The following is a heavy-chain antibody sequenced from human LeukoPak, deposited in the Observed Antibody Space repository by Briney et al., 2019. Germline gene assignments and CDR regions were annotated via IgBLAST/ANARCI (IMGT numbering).Heavy chain of an antibody. CDR3: ASDYSGYGHFDY. D-gene: IGHD5-12*01. CDR1: GYTFTSYD. CDR2: MNPNSGNT. V-gene: IGHV1-8*01. J-gene: IGHJ4*02. Sequence: ASVKVSCKASGYTFTSYDINWVRQATGQGLEWMGWMNPNSGNTGYAQKFQGRVTMTRNTSISTAYMELSSLRSEDTAVYYCASDYSGYGHFDYWGQGTLVTVSS.